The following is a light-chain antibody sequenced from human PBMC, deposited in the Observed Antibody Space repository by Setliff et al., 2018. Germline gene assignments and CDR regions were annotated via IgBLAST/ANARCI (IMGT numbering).Light chain of an antibody. CDR2: DVS. CDR3: STSYV. V-gene: IGLV2-14*01. CDR1: TSDIGTYNY. J-gene: IGLJ1*01. Sequence: QSVLTQPASVSGSPGQSITISCSGTTSDIGTYNYVSWYQQYPGKAPKLVIYDVSNRPSGVSNRFSGSKSGNTASLTISGLQAEDEADYTASTSYVFGTGTKGTV.